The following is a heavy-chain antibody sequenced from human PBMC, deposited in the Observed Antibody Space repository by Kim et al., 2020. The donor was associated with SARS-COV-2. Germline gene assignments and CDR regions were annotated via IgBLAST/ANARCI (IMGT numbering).Heavy chain of an antibody. D-gene: IGHD6-13*01. CDR3: ANPRQPDY. CDR2: GDTT. Sequence: GDTTNYADSVKGRFTLSRDNSKTTRYLQMSSLRAEDTAIYYCANPRQPDYWGQGTLVTVSS. J-gene: IGHJ4*02. V-gene: IGHV3-23*01.